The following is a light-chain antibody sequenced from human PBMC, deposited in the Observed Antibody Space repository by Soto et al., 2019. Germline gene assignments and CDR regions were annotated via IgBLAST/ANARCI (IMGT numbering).Light chain of an antibody. CDR3: QQYSTSPLT. CDR2: AAS. V-gene: IGKV3-20*01. J-gene: IGKJ4*01. Sequence: EIVLTQSPGTLSLSPGDRATLSCRASQSVSSTYLAWYQQKPGQAPRLLIFAASSRASGIPDRFSGSGSGTDFTLTIDRLEPEDFAVYYCQQYSTSPLTFGGGTKVDIK. CDR1: QSVSSTY.